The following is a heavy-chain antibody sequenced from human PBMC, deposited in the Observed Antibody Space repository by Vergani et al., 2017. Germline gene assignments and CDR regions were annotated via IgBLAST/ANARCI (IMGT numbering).Heavy chain of an antibody. CDR3: AIDSRHYDILTGYYSWPRGDAFDI. V-gene: IGHV1-69*01. J-gene: IGHJ3*02. CDR2: IIPIFGTA. CDR1: GGTFSSYA. Sequence: QVQLVQSGAEVKKPGSSVKVSCKSSGGTFSSYAISWVRQAPGQGLEWMGGIIPIFGTANYAQKFQGRVTITADESTSTAYMELSSLRSEDTAVYYCAIDSRHYDILTGYYSWPRGDAFDIWGQGTMVTVSS. D-gene: IGHD3-9*01.